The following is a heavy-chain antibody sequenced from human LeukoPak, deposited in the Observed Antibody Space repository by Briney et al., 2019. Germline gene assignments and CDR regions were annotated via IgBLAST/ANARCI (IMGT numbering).Heavy chain of an antibody. J-gene: IGHJ4*02. CDR3: AKSGSGWYYFDY. Sequence: GGSLRLSCAASGFTFSSYAMSWVRQAPGKGLEWVSAISGSGGSAYYADSVKGRFTISRDNSKNTLYLQMNSLRAEDTAVYYCAKSGSGWYYFDYWGQGTLVTVSS. D-gene: IGHD6-19*01. V-gene: IGHV3-23*01. CDR1: GFTFSSYA. CDR2: ISGSGGSA.